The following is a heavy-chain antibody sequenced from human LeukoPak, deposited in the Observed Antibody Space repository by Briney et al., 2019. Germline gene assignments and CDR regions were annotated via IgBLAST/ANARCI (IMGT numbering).Heavy chain of an antibody. Sequence: SETLSLTCSVSGGSISSYYWSWIRQPAGKGLEWIGRIYTSGSTNYNPSLKSRVTMSVDTSENQFSLNLSSVTAADTAVYYCARGFWSGYYPYFDYWGQGTLVTVSS. CDR2: IYTSGST. D-gene: IGHD3-3*01. V-gene: IGHV4-4*07. CDR1: GGSISSYY. CDR3: ARGFWSGYYPYFDY. J-gene: IGHJ4*02.